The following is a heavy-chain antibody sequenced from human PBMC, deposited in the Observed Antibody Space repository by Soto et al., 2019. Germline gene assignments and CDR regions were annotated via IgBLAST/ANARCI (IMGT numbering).Heavy chain of an antibody. CDR3: YSGSTNYNPSLKSRVTISVDTSKNQFSLKLSSVTAADTAVYYCARGFAGMYYDFWSGYRFHNWFDP. Sequence: GESLKISCKGSGYRFTSYWIAWVRQMPGKGLEWMGIIYPGDSDTRYSPSFQGQVTISADNSISTSYLQWSSLKASDTAMYYYYSGSTNYNPSLKSRVTISVDTSKNQFSLKLSSVTAADTAVYYCARGFAGMYYDFWSGYRFHNWFDPWGQGTLVTVSS. CDR1: GYRFTSYW. J-gene: IGHJ5*02. D-gene: IGHD1-26*01. CDR2: IYPGDSDT. V-gene: IGHV5-51*01.